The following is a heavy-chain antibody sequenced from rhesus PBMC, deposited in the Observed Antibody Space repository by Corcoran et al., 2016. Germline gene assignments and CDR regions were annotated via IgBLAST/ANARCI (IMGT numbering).Heavy chain of an antibody. J-gene: IGHJ4*01. CDR3: ASRVRSYFDY. Sequence: QVQLQESGPGLVKPSETLSLTCAVSGYSISSGYYWGWIRQPPGKGLEYIGSISGSSGSTYYNPSLKSRVTISKGTSKNQFSLKLSSVTAADTAVYYCASRVRSYFDYWGQGVLVTVSS. D-gene: IGHD3-40*01. CDR2: ISGSSGST. V-gene: IGHV4-99*01. CDR1: GYSISSGYY.